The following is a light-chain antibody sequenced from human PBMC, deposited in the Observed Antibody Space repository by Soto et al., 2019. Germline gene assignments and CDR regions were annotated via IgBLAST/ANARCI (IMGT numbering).Light chain of an antibody. CDR3: LSYTSANTRV. CDR2: EVN. V-gene: IGLV2-14*01. CDR1: NSDVGGYNY. J-gene: IGLJ3*02. Sequence: QSVLTQPASVSGSPGQSITISCTGSNSDVGGYNYVSWYQHHPGKAPKLMIYEVNNRPSGVSNRFSGSKSGNTASLTISGLQPEDEADYYCLSYTSANTRVFGGGTQLTVL.